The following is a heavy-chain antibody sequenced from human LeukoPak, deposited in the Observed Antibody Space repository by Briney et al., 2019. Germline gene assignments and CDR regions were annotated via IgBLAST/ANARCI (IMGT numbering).Heavy chain of an antibody. J-gene: IGHJ4*02. CDR1: GGSISSSSYY. Sequence: SETLSLTCTVSGGSISSSSYYWGWIRQPPGKGLEWIGSIYYSGSTYYNPSLKSRVTISVDTSKNQFSLKLSSVTAADTAVYYCARGYGSGSYNNFNKWGQGLLVAVSS. CDR2: IYYSGST. V-gene: IGHV4-39*07. D-gene: IGHD3-10*01. CDR3: ARGYGSGSYNNFNK.